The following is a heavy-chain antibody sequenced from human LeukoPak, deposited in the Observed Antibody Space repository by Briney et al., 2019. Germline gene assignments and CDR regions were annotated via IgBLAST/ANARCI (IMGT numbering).Heavy chain of an antibody. J-gene: IGHJ4*02. CDR3: AGGQGSSFWSGYYTFDY. CDR1: GGTFSSYA. V-gene: IGHV1-69*13. Sequence: GASVKVSCKASGGTFSSYAISWVRQAPGQGLEWMGGIIPIFGTANYAQKFQGRVTITADESTSTAYMELSSLRSEDTAVYYRAGGQGSSFWSGYYTFDYWGQGTLVTVSS. D-gene: IGHD3-3*01. CDR2: IIPIFGTA.